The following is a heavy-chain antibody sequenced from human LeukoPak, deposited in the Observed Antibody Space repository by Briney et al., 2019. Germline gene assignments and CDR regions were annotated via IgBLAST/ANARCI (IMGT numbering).Heavy chain of an antibody. CDR3: AGRPFTFGGVIVNDY. V-gene: IGHV3-74*01. CDR1: GFTFSSYW. D-gene: IGHD3-16*02. J-gene: IGHJ4*02. Sequence: QPGGSLRLSCAASGFTFSSYWMHWVRQAPGKGLVWVSHINSDGSSTNYADSVKGRFTISRDNAKNTLYLQMNSLRAEDTAVYYCAGRPFTFGGVIVNDYWGQGTLVTVSS. CDR2: INSDGSST.